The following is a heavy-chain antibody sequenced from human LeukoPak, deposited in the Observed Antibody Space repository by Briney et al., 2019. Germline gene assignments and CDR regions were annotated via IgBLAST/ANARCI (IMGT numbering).Heavy chain of an antibody. CDR2: ISSSSSYI. D-gene: IGHD3-22*01. J-gene: IGHJ4*02. Sequence: GGSLRLSCAASGFTFSSYSMNWVRQAPGKGLEWVSSISSSSSYIYYADSVKGRFTISRDNAKNSLYLQMNSLRAVDTAVYYCARDRSYDSSGYLTGWGQGTLVTVSS. V-gene: IGHV3-21*01. CDR3: ARDRSYDSSGYLTG. CDR1: GFTFSSYS.